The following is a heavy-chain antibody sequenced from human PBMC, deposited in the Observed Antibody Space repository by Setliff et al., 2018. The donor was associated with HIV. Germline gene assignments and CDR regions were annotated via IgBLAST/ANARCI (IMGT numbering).Heavy chain of an antibody. CDR1: GYSISSGYY. Sequence: SETLSLTCTVSGYSISSGYYWGWIRQPPGKGLEWIGSIYHSGSTYYNPSLKSRVTISVDTSKNQFSLKLSSVTAADTAVYYCARGMECYDSSGYYPYYFDYWGQGTLVTVSS. CDR3: ARGMECYDSSGYYPYYFDY. D-gene: IGHD3-22*01. J-gene: IGHJ4*02. V-gene: IGHV4-38-2*02. CDR2: IYHSGST.